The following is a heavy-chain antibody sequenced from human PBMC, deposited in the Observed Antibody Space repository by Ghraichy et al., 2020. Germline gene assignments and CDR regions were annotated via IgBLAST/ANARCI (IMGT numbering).Heavy chain of an antibody. CDR1: GGSFSGYY. CDR2: INDSGNT. CDR3: SRRSLRSTVVVAPLPRAGFDP. Sequence: SETLSLTCDVSGGSFSGYYWSWIRQTPGKGLEWIGEINDSGNTKFNPSLKSRLTISVDTAKNQFSLRLTSETAADTAVYYCSRRSLRSTVVVAPLPRAGFDPWGQGTLVTVSS. V-gene: IGHV4-34*01. J-gene: IGHJ5*02. D-gene: IGHD2-21*01.